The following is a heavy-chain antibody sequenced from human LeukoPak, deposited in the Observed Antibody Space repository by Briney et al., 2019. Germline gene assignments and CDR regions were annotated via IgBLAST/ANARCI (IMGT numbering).Heavy chain of an antibody. CDR1: GFTFSSYS. J-gene: IGHJ4*02. CDR2: ISSSSSYI. CDR3: ARDNSPKYSSGWYDYGY. V-gene: IGHV3-21*01. Sequence: GGSLRLSCAASGFTFSSYSMNWVRQAPGKGLEWVSSISSSSSYIYYADSVKGRFTISRDNAKNSLHLQMNSLRAEDTAVYYCARDNSPKYSSGWYDYGYWGQGTLVTVSS. D-gene: IGHD6-19*01.